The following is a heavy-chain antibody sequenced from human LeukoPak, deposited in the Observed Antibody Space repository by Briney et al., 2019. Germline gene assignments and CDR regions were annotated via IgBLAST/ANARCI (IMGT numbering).Heavy chain of an antibody. J-gene: IGHJ4*02. CDR3: AKDRLKYSSSWYYFDY. V-gene: IGHV3-30*18. CDR1: GFTFSSYG. D-gene: IGHD6-13*01. CDR2: ISYDGSNK. Sequence: GRSLRLSCAASGFTFSSYGMHWVRQAPGKGLEWVAVISYDGSNKYYADSVKGRSTISRDNSKNTLYLQMNSLRAEDTAVYYCAKDRLKYSSSWYYFDYWGQGTLVTVSS.